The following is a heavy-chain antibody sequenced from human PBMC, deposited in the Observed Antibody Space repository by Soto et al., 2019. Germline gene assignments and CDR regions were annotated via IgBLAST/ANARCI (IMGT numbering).Heavy chain of an antibody. Sequence: QLQLQESGPGLVKPSETLSLTCTVSGGSISSSSYYWGWIRQPPGKGLEWIGSIYYSGSTYYNPSLKSRVPISVDTSKNQFSLKLSSVTAADTAVYYCARNGLELQLFDWYFDLWGRGTLVTVSS. V-gene: IGHV4-39*01. CDR2: IYYSGST. CDR1: GGSISSSSYY. CDR3: ARNGLELQLFDWYFDL. D-gene: IGHD5-12*01. J-gene: IGHJ2*01.